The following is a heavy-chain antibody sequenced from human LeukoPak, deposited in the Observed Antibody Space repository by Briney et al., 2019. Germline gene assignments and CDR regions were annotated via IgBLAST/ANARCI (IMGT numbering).Heavy chain of an antibody. J-gene: IGHJ3*02. CDR1: GYSFTGHY. Sequence: ASVKVSCKASGYSFTGHYMHWVRQAPGQGLEWMGWINPKSGGTNYAQKFQGRVTMTRDTSISTAYMDMSSLRSDDTAVYYCAREGSYYDSSGYPLDAFDIWGQGTMVTVSS. CDR2: INPKSGGT. D-gene: IGHD3-22*01. CDR3: AREGSYYDSSGYPLDAFDI. V-gene: IGHV1-2*02.